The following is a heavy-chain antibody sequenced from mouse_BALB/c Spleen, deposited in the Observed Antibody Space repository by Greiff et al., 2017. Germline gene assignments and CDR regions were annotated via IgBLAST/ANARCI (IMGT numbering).Heavy chain of an antibody. CDR2: IYPGNSDT. D-gene: IGHD2-10*02. CDR3: TTYGNYEDWYFDV. V-gene: IGHV1-5*01. CDR1: GYSFTSYW. J-gene: IGHJ1*01. Sequence: VQLQQSGTVLARPGASVKMSCKASGYSFTSYWMHWVKQRPGQGLEWIGAIYPGNSDTSYNQKFKGKAKLTAVTSASTAYMELSSLTNEDSAVYYCTTYGNYEDWYFDVWGAGTTVTVSS.